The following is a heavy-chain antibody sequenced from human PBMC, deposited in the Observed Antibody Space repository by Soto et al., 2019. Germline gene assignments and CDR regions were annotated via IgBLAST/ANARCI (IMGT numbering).Heavy chain of an antibody. CDR2: IFTRDSET. D-gene: IGHD3-10*01. J-gene: IGHJ5*02. CDR3: ARGYFDSGHGYDL. Sequence: PEESVRISCKVPGHLFNNHWIVWVLQTPGKGLEWMGLIFTRDSETNTSPSFQCHVSLSFDNSINTVYLQWTSLKTTDTGIYFCARGYFDSGHGYDLWGQGTMVTVSS. CDR1: GHLFNNHW. V-gene: IGHV5-51*01.